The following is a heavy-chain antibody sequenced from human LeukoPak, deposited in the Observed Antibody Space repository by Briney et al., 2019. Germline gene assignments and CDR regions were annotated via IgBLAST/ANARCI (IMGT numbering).Heavy chain of an antibody. CDR3: ARVTSWHDAFDI. CDR1: GGSISSSNW. D-gene: IGHD6-6*01. J-gene: IGHJ3*02. Sequence: PSGTLSLTCAVSGGSISSSNWWSWVHQPPGKGLEWIGEIYHTGNTNYNPSLKSRVTISVDKSKNQFSLKLSSVTAADTAVYYCARVTSWHDAFDIWGQGTMVTVSS. CDR2: IYHTGNT. V-gene: IGHV4-4*02.